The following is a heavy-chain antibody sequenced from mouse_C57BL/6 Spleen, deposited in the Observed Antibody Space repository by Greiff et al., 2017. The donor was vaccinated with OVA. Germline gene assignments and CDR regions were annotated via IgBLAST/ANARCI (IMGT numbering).Heavy chain of an antibody. CDR3: ARTRYGSSYNYFDY. CDR2: IWTGGGT. J-gene: IGHJ2*01. CDR1: GFSLTSYA. D-gene: IGHD1-1*01. Sequence: VQGVESGPGLVAPSQSLSITCTVSGFSLTSYAISWVRQPPGKGLEWLGVIWTGGGTNYNSALKSRLSISKDNSKSQVFLKMNSRQTDDTARYYCARTRYGSSYNYFDYWGQGTTLTVSS. V-gene: IGHV2-9-1*01.